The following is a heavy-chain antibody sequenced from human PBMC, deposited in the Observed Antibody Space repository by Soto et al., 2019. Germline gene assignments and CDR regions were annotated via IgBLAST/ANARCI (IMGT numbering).Heavy chain of an antibody. CDR3: AREQYSSSWYGNFDY. D-gene: IGHD6-13*01. CDR1: GFTFSSYW. Sequence: PGGSLRLSCAASGFTFSSYWMHWVRQAPGKGLVWVSRINSDGSSTSYADSVKGRFTISRDNAKNTLYLQMNSLRAEDTAVYYCAREQYSSSWYGNFDYWGQGTLVTVAS. CDR2: INSDGSST. J-gene: IGHJ4*02. V-gene: IGHV3-74*01.